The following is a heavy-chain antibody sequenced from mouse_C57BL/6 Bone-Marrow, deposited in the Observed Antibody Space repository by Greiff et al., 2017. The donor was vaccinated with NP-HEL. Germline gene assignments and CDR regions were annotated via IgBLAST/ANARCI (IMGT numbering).Heavy chain of an antibody. J-gene: IGHJ2*01. Sequence: EVMLVESGGGLVKPGGSLKLSCAASGFTFSDYGMHWVRQAPEKGLEWVAYISSGSSTIYYPDTVKGRFTISRDNAKNTLFLQMTSLRSEDTAMYYCARTGTLYFDYWGQGTTLTVSS. CDR2: ISSGSSTI. D-gene: IGHD4-1*01. CDR3: ARTGTLYFDY. V-gene: IGHV5-17*01. CDR1: GFTFSDYG.